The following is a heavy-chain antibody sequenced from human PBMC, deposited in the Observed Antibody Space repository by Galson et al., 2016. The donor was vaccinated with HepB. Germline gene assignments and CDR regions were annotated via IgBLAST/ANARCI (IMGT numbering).Heavy chain of an antibody. CDR1: GFTFSDYW. Sequence: SLRLSCAASGFTFSDYWMNWVRQAPGKGPEWVANIKQDGSETKYVDSVKGRFTITRDKTKKSLYLQMNSLRVEDTAVYYCAGGTGWLMDLWGQGTRLTVSS. V-gene: IGHV3-7*04. J-gene: IGHJ4*02. CDR3: AGGTGWLMDL. CDR2: IKQDGSET. D-gene: IGHD3-22*01.